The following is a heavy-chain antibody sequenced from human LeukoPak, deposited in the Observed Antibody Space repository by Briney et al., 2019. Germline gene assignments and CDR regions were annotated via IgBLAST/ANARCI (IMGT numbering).Heavy chain of an antibody. CDR1: GFTFRTYW. J-gene: IGHJ4*02. D-gene: IGHD3-10*01. V-gene: IGHV3-74*01. CDR2: NNSDGSTT. CDR3: ARAGNYYFEY. Sequence: GRSLRLSCAASGFTFRTYWIHWVRQTPGQGLVWVSRNNSDGSTTNYADSVNGRFTVSRDNAQNTLYLQMSSLRAEDTAVYYCARAGNYYFEYWGQGALVTVSS.